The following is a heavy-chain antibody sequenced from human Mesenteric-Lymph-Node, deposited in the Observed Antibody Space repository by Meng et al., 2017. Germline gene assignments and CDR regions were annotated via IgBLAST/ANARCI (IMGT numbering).Heavy chain of an antibody. Sequence: GGSLRLSCVASGFDFSSYTMNWVRQAPGKGLEWVSSISSASNYIYYADSVKGRFTISRDNAYNSLYLQMNSLRAEDTAVYYCARESRSYDGSGSYYGRSFDSWGQGTLVTVSS. J-gene: IGHJ4*02. CDR1: GFDFSSYT. D-gene: IGHD3-22*01. CDR2: ISSASNYI. CDR3: ARESRSYDGSGSYYGRSFDS. V-gene: IGHV3-21*01.